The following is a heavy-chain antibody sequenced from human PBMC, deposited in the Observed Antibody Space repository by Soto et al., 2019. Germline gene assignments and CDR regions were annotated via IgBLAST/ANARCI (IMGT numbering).Heavy chain of an antibody. CDR1: GGSISSYY. D-gene: IGHD6-19*01. Sequence: SETLSLTCTVSGGSISSYYWSWIRQPPGKGLEWIGYIYYSGSTNYNPSLKSRVTISVDTSKNQFSLKLSSVTAADTAVYYCARGGFGGQWLVRRYYYMDVWGKGTTVTVSS. CDR2: IYYSGST. CDR3: ARGGFGGQWLVRRYYYMDV. V-gene: IGHV4-59*01. J-gene: IGHJ6*03.